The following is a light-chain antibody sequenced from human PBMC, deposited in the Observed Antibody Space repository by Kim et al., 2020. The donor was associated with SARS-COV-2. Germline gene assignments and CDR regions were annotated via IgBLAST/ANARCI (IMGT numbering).Light chain of an antibody. V-gene: IGKV3-20*01. CDR1: QPESKHI. CDR3: QRYGRQPPYP. CDR2: HGS. J-gene: IGKJ2*01. Sequence: SPANGDSLSFRASQPESKHILFRYQQKHGRPARLLIYHGSVNAGHGPLRFSGSGSATDFTLSIKRLKPEECSVYYCQRYGRQPPYPFGRGTKLEIK.